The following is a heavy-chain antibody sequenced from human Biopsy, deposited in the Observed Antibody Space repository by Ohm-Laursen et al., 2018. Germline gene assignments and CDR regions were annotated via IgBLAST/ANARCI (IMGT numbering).Heavy chain of an antibody. V-gene: IGHV1-2*02. CDR1: GSTFTGYH. D-gene: IGHD3-22*01. CDR2: FNAKTTTT. Sequence: GASVKVSCKASGSTFTGYHVPWVRQAPGHGLEWMGWFNAKTTTTNYAQKFQGRVTMTRDTSIRTAYVDLSSLRSDDTAVYYCTRGGYYYDSLAYYYWFDPWGQGTLVTVSS. J-gene: IGHJ5*02. CDR3: TRGGYYYDSLAYYYWFDP.